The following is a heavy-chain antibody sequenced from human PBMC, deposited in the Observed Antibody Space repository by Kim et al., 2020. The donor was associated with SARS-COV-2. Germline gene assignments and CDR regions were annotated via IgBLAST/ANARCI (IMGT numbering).Heavy chain of an antibody. Sequence: ASVKVSCKASGYTFTSYGISWVRQAPGQGLEWMGWISAYNGNTNYAQKLQGRVTMTTDTSTSTAYMELRSLRSDDTAVYYCARDPPYYGSGRVYYGMDVWGQGTTVTVSS. CDR2: ISAYNGNT. CDR1: GYTFTSYG. CDR3: ARDPPYYGSGRVYYGMDV. J-gene: IGHJ6*02. V-gene: IGHV1-18*01. D-gene: IGHD3-10*01.